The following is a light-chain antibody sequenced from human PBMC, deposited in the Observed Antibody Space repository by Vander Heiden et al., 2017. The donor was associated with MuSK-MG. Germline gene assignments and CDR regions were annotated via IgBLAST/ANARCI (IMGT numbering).Light chain of an antibody. J-gene: IGKJ1*01. Sequence: DIQMTQSPSSVSASVGDRVTITCRASQGIRYWLAWYQQKPGKAPKLLIYGASSLQSGVPSRFSGSGYGTDFTLTISSRQPEDFASYYCQQSNSFPPWTFGQGTKVEIK. CDR3: QQSNSFPPWT. CDR2: GAS. CDR1: QGIRYW. V-gene: IGKV1-12*01.